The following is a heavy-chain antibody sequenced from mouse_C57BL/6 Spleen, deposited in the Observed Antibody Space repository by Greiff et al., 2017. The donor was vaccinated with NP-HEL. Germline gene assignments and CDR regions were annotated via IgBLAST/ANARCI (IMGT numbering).Heavy chain of an antibody. D-gene: IGHD1-1*01. V-gene: IGHV2-5*01. J-gene: IGHJ4*01. Sequence: VMLVESGPGLVQPSQSLSITCTVSGFSLTSYGVHWVRQSPGKGLEWLGVIWRGGSTDYNAAFMSRLSITKDNSKSQVFFKMNSLQADDTAIYYCAKAHYYGSSSLAMDYWGQGTSVTVSS. CDR3: AKAHYYGSSSLAMDY. CDR1: GFSLTSYG. CDR2: IWRGGST.